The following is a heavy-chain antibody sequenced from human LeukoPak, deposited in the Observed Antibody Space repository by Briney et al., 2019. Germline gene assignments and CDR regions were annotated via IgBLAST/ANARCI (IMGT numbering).Heavy chain of an antibody. Sequence: PSEALSLTCTVSGGSISSYYWSWIRQPPGKGLEWIGYIYYSGSTNYNPSLKSRVTISVDTSKNQFSLKLSSVTAADTAVYYCARGGWYGRYLDYWGQGTLVTVSS. V-gene: IGHV4-59*08. CDR2: IYYSGST. J-gene: IGHJ4*02. D-gene: IGHD6-19*01. CDR1: GGSISSYY. CDR3: ARGGWYGRYLDY.